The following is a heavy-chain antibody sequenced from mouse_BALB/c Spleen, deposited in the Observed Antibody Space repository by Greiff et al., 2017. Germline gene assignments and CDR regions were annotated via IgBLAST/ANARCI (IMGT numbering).Heavy chain of an antibody. J-gene: IGHJ4*01. CDR1: GFNIKDTY. Sequence: VQLKESGAELVKPGASVKLSCTASGFNIKDTYMHWVKQRPEQGLEWIGRIDPANGNTKYDPKFQGKATITADTSSNTAYLQLSSLTSEDTAVYYGARVGSSQGYYAMDDGGKGTSVTV. CDR3: ARVGSSQGYYAMDD. V-gene: IGHV14-3*02. CDR2: IDPANGNT. D-gene: IGHD1-1*01.